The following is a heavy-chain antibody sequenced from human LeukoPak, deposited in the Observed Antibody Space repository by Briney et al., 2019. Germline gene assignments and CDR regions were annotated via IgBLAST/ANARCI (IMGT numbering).Heavy chain of an antibody. V-gene: IGHV4-34*01. CDR1: GGSFSGYY. Sequence: TSETLSLTCAVYGGSFSGYYWSWIRQPPGKGLEWIGEINHSGSTNYNPSLKSRVTISVDTPKNQFPLKLSSVTAADTAVYYCARGKTDYYDSSGYLGQSYYYYGMDVWGQGTTVTVSS. CDR3: ARGKTDYYDSSGYLGQSYYYYGMDV. CDR2: INHSGST. D-gene: IGHD3-22*01. J-gene: IGHJ6*02.